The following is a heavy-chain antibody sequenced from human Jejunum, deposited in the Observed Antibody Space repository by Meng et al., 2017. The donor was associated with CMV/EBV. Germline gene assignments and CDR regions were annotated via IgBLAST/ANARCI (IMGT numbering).Heavy chain of an antibody. CDR1: GGTFGNYA. CDR3: ARVGVQLYAFDI. D-gene: IGHD5-18*01. Sequence: CKASGGTFGNYAISWVRQAPGQGLEWMGQIIPILGVGDSAQNFQGGVTITADKSTSTAYMELSSLRSEDTAVYYCARVGVQLYAFDIWGQGTMVTVSS. V-gene: IGHV1-69*04. J-gene: IGHJ3*02. CDR2: IIPILGVG.